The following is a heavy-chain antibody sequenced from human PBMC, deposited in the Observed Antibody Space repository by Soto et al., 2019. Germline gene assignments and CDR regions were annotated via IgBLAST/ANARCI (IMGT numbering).Heavy chain of an antibody. CDR3: ARVGGGHNYGRFDS. CDR2: IYFSGAT. Sequence: PSETLSLTCNVSGGSIRGGDYYWHWIRQPPGKSLEWIGYIYFSGATYYSPSLESRLSISVDTSKNQVSLKLRSLTAADTAVYYCARVGGGHNYGRFDSSGQGTLVTVSS. V-gene: IGHV4-30-4*08. D-gene: IGHD5-18*01. CDR1: GGSIRGGDYY. J-gene: IGHJ4*02.